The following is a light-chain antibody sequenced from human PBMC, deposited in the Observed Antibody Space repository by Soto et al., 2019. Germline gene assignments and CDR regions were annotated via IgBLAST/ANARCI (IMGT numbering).Light chain of an antibody. Sequence: DLQMTQSPSSVSASVGDRVTITFRASQGRSTRLAWYQQKQGQAPKLLIYGTSTLQTGVTSRFTGRGHDTEFPLTISTPQAEDSDTDNCKAPHYFQWTFGQGTNVDIK. CDR2: GTS. CDR3: KAPHYFQWT. J-gene: IGKJ1*01. CDR1: QGRSTR. V-gene: IGKV1-12*01.